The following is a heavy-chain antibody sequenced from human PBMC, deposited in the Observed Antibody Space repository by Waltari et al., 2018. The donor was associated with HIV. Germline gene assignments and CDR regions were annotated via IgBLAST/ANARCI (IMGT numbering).Heavy chain of an antibody. CDR2: STPVIIMA. CDR3: AVGRIVDIWSGRARLGGFDP. J-gene: IGHJ5*02. V-gene: IGHV1-69*04. D-gene: IGHD5-12*01. CDR1: GDTLSNSA. Sequence: QVRLAQCGAEVKKRGSSVKVPGKASGDTLSNSAVSWVRQAPGQGLEWMGTSTPVIIMARHTGNFQGRVTINADKSTNSAYMELTGLRSEDAAVYCCAVGRIVDIWSGRARLGGFDPWGQGTLVTVSS.